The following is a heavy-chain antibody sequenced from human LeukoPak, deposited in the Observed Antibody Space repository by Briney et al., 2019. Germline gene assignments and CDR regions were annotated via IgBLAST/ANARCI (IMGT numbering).Heavy chain of an antibody. D-gene: IGHD6-13*01. V-gene: IGHV1-46*01. CDR1: GYTFTRHY. J-gene: IGHJ5*02. CDR2: INPSSGGT. Sequence: ASVKVSCKASGYTFTRHYMNWVRQAPGQGLEWMGKINPSSGGTGYAQKFQGRVTMTRDTSTSTVYMELTSLRSEDAAVYYCARARKDFIAAAGSNWFDPWGQGTLVTVSS. CDR3: ARARKDFIAAAGSNWFDP.